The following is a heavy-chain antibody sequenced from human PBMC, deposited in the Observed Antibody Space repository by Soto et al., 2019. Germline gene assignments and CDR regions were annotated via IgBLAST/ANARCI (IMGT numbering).Heavy chain of an antibody. V-gene: IGHV3-7*01. J-gene: IGHJ6*03. CDR3: ARSSNIVLMVYAISYYYYYMDV. Sequence: EVQLVESGGGLVQPGGSLRLSCAASGFTFSSYWMSWVRQAPGKGLEWVANIKQDGSEKYYVDSVKGRFTIARDNAKNSLYLQMHSLRAEERSIYYCARSSNIVLMVYAISYYYYYMDVWGKGTTVTVSS. CDR1: GFTFSSYW. CDR2: IKQDGSEK. D-gene: IGHD2-8*01.